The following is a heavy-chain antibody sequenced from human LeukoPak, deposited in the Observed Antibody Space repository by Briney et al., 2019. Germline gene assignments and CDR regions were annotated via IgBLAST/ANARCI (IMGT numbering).Heavy chain of an antibody. CDR2: ISPDGRNI. D-gene: IGHD2-15*01. CDR1: GFSLSDYW. Sequence: GGSLRLSCAASGFSLSDYWMNWVRQVPGKGPVWVSHISPDGRNIAYADSVKGRFTISRDSAKNTLYLQMNSLRVEDTAIYYCVRDGRGRTPYDCWGQRTLVTVSS. V-gene: IGHV3-74*01. J-gene: IGHJ4*02. CDR3: VRDGRGRTPYDC.